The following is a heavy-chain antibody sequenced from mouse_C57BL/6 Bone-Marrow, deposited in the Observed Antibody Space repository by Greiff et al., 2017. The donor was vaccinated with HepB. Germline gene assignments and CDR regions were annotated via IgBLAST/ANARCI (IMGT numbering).Heavy chain of an antibody. J-gene: IGHJ3*02. D-gene: IGHD3-3*01. CDR2: IFPGSGST. V-gene: IGHV1-56*01. CDR1: GYTFTSHW. Sequence: QVQLPQSGPELVRPGASVKISCKAPGYTFTSHWMQRVRPRPGQGLEWLGEIFPGSGSTYYNEKFKGKATRTVDTSCSTAYQQLSSLTSEDSAVYGCARGDSTDPWGQGTLVTVSA. CDR3: ARGDSTDP.